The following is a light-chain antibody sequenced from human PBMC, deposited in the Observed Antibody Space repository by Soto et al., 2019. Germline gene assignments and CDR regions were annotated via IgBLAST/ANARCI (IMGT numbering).Light chain of an antibody. V-gene: IGKV3-20*01. CDR1: QRVTSTY. J-gene: IGKJ4*01. Sequence: DIVLTQSPGTLSLSPGERATLSCRASQRVTSTYFAWYQQKPGQSPRLLIYGAFNRATGIPDRFSGSGSGTDFTLTISRLEHEDFAVYYCQQYGSSPLTFGGGTKVEF. CDR3: QQYGSSPLT. CDR2: GAF.